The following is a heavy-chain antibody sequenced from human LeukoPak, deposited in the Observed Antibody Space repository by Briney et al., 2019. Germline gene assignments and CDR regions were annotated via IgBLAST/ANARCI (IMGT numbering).Heavy chain of an antibody. CDR1: GFTFSHYE. V-gene: IGHV3-30-3*01. CDR2: ISYDGSNK. D-gene: IGHD5-24*01. J-gene: IGHJ2*01. Sequence: GGSLRLSCAASGFTFSHYEMNWVRQAPGKGLEWVAVISYDGSNKYYADSVKGRFTISRDNSKNTLYLQMNSLRAEDTAVYYCARTSRDGYNYPYWYFDLWGRGTLVTVSS. CDR3: ARTSRDGYNYPYWYFDL.